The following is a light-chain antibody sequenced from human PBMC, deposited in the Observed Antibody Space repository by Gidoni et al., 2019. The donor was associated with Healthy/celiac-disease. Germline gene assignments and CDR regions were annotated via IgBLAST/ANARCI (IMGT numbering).Light chain of an antibody. J-gene: IGKJ4*01. CDR3: QQYGSSPPLT. CDR1: QSASSSY. Sequence: VLQQSPGTLSLSPGERATLSCRAIQSASSSYLAWYQQKPGQAPRLLIYDASSMATGIPDRFSGSGSGTDFTLTISRLKPEDFAVYYCQQYGSSPPLTFGGGTKVEIK. CDR2: DAS. V-gene: IGKV3-20*01.